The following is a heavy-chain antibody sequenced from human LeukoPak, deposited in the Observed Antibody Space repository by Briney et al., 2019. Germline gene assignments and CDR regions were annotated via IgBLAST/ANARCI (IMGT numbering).Heavy chain of an antibody. CDR2: INESGST. D-gene: IGHD3-10*01. CDR1: GGSFSDYY. Sequence: SETPSLTCAVYGGSFSDYYWTWIRQPPGGGLEWMGEINESGSTNNNPSLESRVTISVDTSKNQFSLKLSSVTAADTAVYYCARDRITMVRGAYFDYWGQGTLVTVSS. CDR3: ARDRITMVRGAYFDY. V-gene: IGHV4-34*01. J-gene: IGHJ4*02.